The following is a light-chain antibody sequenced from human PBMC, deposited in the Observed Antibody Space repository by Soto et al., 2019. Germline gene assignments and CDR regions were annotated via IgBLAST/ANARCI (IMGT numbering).Light chain of an antibody. J-gene: IGLJ2*01. V-gene: IGLV2-18*02. CDR1: SSDFGNYDR. CDR2: EVS. CDR3: ASYTSSSTLL. Sequence: QSVLTQPPSVSGSPGQSVTISCTGTSSDFGNYDRVSWYQQPTGTAPKLIIYEVSNRPSGVPDRFSGSKSANTASLTISGLQAEDEADYYCASYTSSSTLLFGGGTKLTVL.